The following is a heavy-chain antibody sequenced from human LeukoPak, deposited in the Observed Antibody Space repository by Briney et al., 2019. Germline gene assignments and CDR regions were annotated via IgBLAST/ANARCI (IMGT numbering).Heavy chain of an antibody. V-gene: IGHV3-23*01. CDR2: ISGSGYNS. D-gene: IGHD3-3*01. CDR3: AKRMVRRDFWSGAFDI. CDR1: GFTFSSYA. J-gene: IGHJ3*02. Sequence: PGGSLRLSCAASGFTFSSYAMTWVRQAPGKGLEWVSAISGSGYNSYYADSVKGRFTISRDNSKNTLFLQMNSLRGEDTAIYYCAKRMVRRDFWSGAFDIWGQGTMVTV.